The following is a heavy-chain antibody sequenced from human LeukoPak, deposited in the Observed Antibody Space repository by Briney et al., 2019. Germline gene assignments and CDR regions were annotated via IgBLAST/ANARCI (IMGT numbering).Heavy chain of an antibody. J-gene: IGHJ4*02. CDR1: GYTFTNYA. Sequence: GASVKVSCKASGYTFTNYAMNWVRQAPGQGLEWMGWINPNSGGTNYAQKFQGKVTMTRDTSISTAYMELSRLRSDDTAVYYCARDFGIVGASPHFDYWGQGALVAVCS. CDR2: INPNSGGT. D-gene: IGHD1-26*01. V-gene: IGHV1-2*02. CDR3: ARDFGIVGASPHFDY.